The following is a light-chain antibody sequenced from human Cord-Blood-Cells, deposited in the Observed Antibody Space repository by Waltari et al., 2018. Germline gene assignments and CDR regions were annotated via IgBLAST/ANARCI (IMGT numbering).Light chain of an antibody. Sequence: QSALTQPRSVSGSPGQSVTISCTGTSSDVGGYNYVSWYQQHPGKAPKLMIYDVSKRPSGVPDRFSGSKSGNTASLAISGLQAEYEADYYCGSYAGSYTWVFGGGTKLTVL. V-gene: IGLV2-11*01. CDR1: SSDVGGYNY. J-gene: IGLJ3*02. CDR2: DVS. CDR3: GSYAGSYTWV.